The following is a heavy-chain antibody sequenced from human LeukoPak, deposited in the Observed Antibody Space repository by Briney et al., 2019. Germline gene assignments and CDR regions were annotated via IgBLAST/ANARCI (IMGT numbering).Heavy chain of an antibody. CDR1: GYTFTGHY. CDR3: ARDVWSSTYYFDY. Sequence: ASVKVSCKASGYTFTGHYTHWVRQAPGQGLEWMGWINPNSGGTNYAQKFQGRVTMTRDTSISTAYMELSRLRSDDTAVYYCARDVWSSTYYFDYWGQGTLVTVSS. CDR2: INPNSGGT. D-gene: IGHD2-21*01. J-gene: IGHJ4*02. V-gene: IGHV1-2*02.